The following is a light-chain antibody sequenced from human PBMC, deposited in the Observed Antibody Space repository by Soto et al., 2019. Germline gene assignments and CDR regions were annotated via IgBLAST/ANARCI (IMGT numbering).Light chain of an antibody. Sequence: QSVLTQPASVSGSPGQSITISCTGTGSDVGGFNFVSWCQQHPGKAPKLILYDVTNRPSGVSNRFSGSKSGNTASLTISGLQAEDEAAYHCSSYSGSTTLGYVFGTGTKVTVL. CDR2: DVT. CDR3: SSYSGSTTLGYV. J-gene: IGLJ1*01. V-gene: IGLV2-14*03. CDR1: GSDVGGFNF.